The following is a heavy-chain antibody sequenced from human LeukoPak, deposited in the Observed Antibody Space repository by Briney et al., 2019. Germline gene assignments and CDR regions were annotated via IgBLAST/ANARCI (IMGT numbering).Heavy chain of an antibody. CDR3: GRDQRTGAVRWLQRDFDY. J-gene: IGHJ4*02. D-gene: IGHD5-24*01. V-gene: IGHV1-2*02. CDR2: INPNSGGT. CDR1: GYTFTGDY. Sequence: ASVKVSCKPSGYTFTGDYMHWVRQAPGQGLGWVGWINPNSGGTNYAQKFQGRVTMTRDTSISTAYMELSRLRSDDTAVYYCGRDQRTGAVRWLQRDFDYWGQGTLVTVSS.